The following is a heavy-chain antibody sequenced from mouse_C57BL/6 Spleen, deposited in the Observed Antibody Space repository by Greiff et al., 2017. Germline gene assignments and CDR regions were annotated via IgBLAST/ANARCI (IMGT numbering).Heavy chain of an antibody. J-gene: IGHJ1*03. D-gene: IGHD1-1*01. CDR1: GYTFTSYW. CDR2: IDPSDSET. V-gene: IGHV1-52*01. CDR3: ARDYYGSSYEGYFDV. Sequence: QVQLKQPGAELVRPGSSVKLSCKASGYTFTSYWMHWVKQRPIQGLEWIGNIDPSDSETHYNQKFKDKATLTVDKSSSTAYMQLSSLTSEDSAVYYCARDYYGSSYEGYFDVWGTGTTVTVSS.